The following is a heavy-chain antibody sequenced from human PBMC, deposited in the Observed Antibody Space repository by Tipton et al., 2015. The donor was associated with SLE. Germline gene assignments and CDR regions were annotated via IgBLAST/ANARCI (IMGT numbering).Heavy chain of an antibody. CDR3: ARDSLGGGYSYEVETLVFDY. V-gene: IGHV4-38-2*02. J-gene: IGHJ4*02. CDR2: IYHSGST. D-gene: IGHD5-18*01. Sequence: TLSLTCAVSGYSISSGYYWGWIRQPPGKGLEWIGSIYHSGSTYYNPSLKSRVTISVDTSKNQFSLKLSSVTAADTAVYYCARDSLGGGYSYEVETLVFDYWGQGTLVTVSS. CDR1: GYSISSGYY.